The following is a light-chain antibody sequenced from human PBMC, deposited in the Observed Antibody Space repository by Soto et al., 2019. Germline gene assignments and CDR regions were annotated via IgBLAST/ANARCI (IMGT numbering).Light chain of an antibody. Sequence: SVLTQPASVSGSPGQSITISCTGTSSDVGGYNYVSWYQQHPDKAPKLMIYDVSNRPSGVSNRFSGSKSGNTASLTISALQAEDETDYYCCSYTSHNTYVFGTGTKLTVL. CDR3: CSYTSHNTYV. CDR2: DVS. J-gene: IGLJ1*01. CDR1: SSDVGGYNY. V-gene: IGLV2-14*01.